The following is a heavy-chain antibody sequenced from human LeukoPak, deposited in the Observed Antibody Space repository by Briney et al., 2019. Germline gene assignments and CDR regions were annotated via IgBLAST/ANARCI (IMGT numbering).Heavy chain of an antibody. CDR2: IYPADSTA. Sequence: GESLKISCKASGYIFTTYWIGWVRQMPGKGLEWMGIIYPADSTAPYSPSFQGQVTISADKSISTAYLQWSRLKASDTAMYYCARLAGYYGSGSYYKRARYFDYWGQGTLVTVSS. D-gene: IGHD3-10*01. J-gene: IGHJ4*02. CDR3: ARLAGYYGSGSYYKRARYFDY. V-gene: IGHV5-51*01. CDR1: GYIFTTYW.